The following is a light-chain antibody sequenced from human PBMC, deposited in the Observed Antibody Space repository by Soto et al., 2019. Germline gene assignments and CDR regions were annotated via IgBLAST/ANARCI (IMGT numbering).Light chain of an antibody. V-gene: IGKV3-20*01. CDR1: QSVSSSY. CDR2: GAS. Sequence: EIVLTQSPGTLSLSPGERATLSCRASQSVSSSYLAWYQQKPGQAPRLLIYGASSRATGIPDRFSGSGSDRDFTLTISRLEPEDFAVYYCQQYAGSPRTFGQGTKLEIK. CDR3: QQYAGSPRT. J-gene: IGKJ2*01.